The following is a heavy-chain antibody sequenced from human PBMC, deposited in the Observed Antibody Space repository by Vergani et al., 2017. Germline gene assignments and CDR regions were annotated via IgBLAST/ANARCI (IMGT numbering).Heavy chain of an antibody. D-gene: IGHD3-3*01. V-gene: IGHV3-15*01. CDR3: AKDDPPINLRITIFGVVIYNYGMDV. CDR1: GFTFSNAW. Sequence: EVQLVESGGGLVKPGGSLRLSCAASGFTFSNAWMSWVRQAPGKGLEWVGRIKSKTDGGTTDYAAPVKGRFTISRDDSKNTLYLQMNSLKTEDTAVYYCAKDDPPINLRITIFGVVIYNYGMDVWGQGTTVTVSS. CDR2: IKSKTDGGTT. J-gene: IGHJ6*02.